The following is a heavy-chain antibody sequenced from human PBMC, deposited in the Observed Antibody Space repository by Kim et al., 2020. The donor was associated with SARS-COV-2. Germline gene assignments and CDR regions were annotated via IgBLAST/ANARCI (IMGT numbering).Heavy chain of an antibody. CDR1: GFTFSSYG. V-gene: IGHV3-33*06. Sequence: GGSLRLSCAASGFTFSSYGMHWVRQAPGKGLEWVAVIWYDGSNKYYADSVKGRFTISRDNSKNTLYLQMNSLRAEDTAVYYCAKGLDTMVQGVSWFDPWGQGTLVTVSS. CDR3: AKGLDTMVQGVSWFDP. J-gene: IGHJ5*02. CDR2: IWYDGSNK. D-gene: IGHD3-10*01.